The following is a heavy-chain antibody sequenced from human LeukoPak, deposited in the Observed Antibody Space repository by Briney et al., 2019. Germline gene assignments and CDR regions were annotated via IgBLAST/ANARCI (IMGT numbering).Heavy chain of an antibody. CDR1: GYTLTAYY. J-gene: IGHJ5*02. D-gene: IGHD2-15*01. Sequence: ASVKVSCKASGYTLTAYYIYWVRQAPGQGLEWMGRINPNSGGTDYAQNFQGRVTMTRDTSISTAYMELSRLRSDDTAVYYCARGYCSGGACYLVENWLDPWGQGTLVTVSS. CDR2: INPNSGGT. V-gene: IGHV1-2*06. CDR3: ARGYCSGGACYLVENWLDP.